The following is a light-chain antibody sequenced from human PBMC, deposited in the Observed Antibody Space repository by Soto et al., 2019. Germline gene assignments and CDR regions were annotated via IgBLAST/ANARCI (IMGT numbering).Light chain of an antibody. V-gene: IGLV2-14*01. Sequence: QSALTQPASVSGSPGQSITISCTGTSSDIGAYNYVSWYQQHPGKAPQFIIYEVSHRPSGVSHRFSGSKSGNTASLTISGLQTDDEADYYCSSYTTSSTLVFGGGTKVTVL. CDR1: SSDIGAYNY. J-gene: IGLJ3*02. CDR3: SSYTTSSTLV. CDR2: EVS.